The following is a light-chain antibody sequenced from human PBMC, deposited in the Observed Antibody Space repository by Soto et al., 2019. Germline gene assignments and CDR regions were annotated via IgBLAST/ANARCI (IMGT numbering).Light chain of an antibody. CDR2: EVT. J-gene: IGLJ1*01. CDR3: SSYAGSPYV. V-gene: IGLV2-8*01. CDR1: SSDVGGYNS. Sequence: QSALTQPPSASGSPGQSVTISCSETSSDVGGYNSVSWYQQHPGKAPKLLIYEVTKRPSGVPDRFSGSRSGKTASLTVSGLQAEDEADYYRSSYAGSPYVFGAGTKLTVL.